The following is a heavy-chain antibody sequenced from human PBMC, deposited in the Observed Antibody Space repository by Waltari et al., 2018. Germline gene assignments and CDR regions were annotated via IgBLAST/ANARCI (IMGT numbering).Heavy chain of an antibody. J-gene: IGHJ4*02. CDR2: LNPDGNTA. CDR3: TREAFKYGYTVGSDY. D-gene: IGHD5-18*01. V-gene: IGHV3-74*03. Sequence: EVQMVESGGDLVQPGESLRLSCAACGFTFTIYWMHWIRQVPWTELEGLACLNPDGNTAMYADSVKGRFTISIDNAKNIVYLHMVRLRAEDTAIYYFTREAFKYGYTVGSDYWGQGTLVTVSS. CDR1: GFTFTIYW.